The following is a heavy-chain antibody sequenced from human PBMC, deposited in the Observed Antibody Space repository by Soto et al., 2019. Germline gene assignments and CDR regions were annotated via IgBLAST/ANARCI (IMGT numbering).Heavy chain of an antibody. V-gene: IGHV1-58*01. Sequence: GASVKVSCKASGFTFTSSAVQWVRQARGQRLEWIGWIVVGSGNTNYAQKFQERVTITRDMSTSTAYMELSSLRSEDTAVYYCAGTYGSGSYYKLPLDYWGQGTLVTVSS. D-gene: IGHD3-10*01. CDR3: AGTYGSGSYYKLPLDY. J-gene: IGHJ4*02. CDR2: IVVGSGNT. CDR1: GFTFTSSA.